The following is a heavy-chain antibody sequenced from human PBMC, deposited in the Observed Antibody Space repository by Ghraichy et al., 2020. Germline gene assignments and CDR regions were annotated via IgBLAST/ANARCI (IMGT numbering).Heavy chain of an antibody. Sequence: SETLSLTCTVSGGSISNTSYYWGWIRQPPGKRLEWIGNIYYGGITYHNPSLRSRVTLSVDTSKNQFSLRLNSVTAADTGVYYCARHVGEDSQGRYYYYYLDVWGKGTTVTVSS. CDR2: IYYGGIT. V-gene: IGHV4-39*01. CDR3: ARHVGEDSQGRYYYYYLDV. CDR1: GGSISNTSYY. J-gene: IGHJ6*03.